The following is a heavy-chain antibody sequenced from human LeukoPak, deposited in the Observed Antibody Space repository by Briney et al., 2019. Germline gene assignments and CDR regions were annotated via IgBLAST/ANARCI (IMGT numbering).Heavy chain of an antibody. CDR2: IKEDGSEK. D-gene: IGHD3-10*01. J-gene: IGHJ4*02. CDR3: ARGVDTLLYFGELLSPGEFDY. Sequence: GGSLRLSCAAPGFTFSMYWMSWVRQAPGKGLEWVANIKEDGSEKYYVDSVKGRFAISRDNAKNSLYLQMNSLRAVDTAVYYCARGVDTLLYFGELLSPGEFDYWGQGALVTVSS. CDR1: GFTFSMYW. V-gene: IGHV3-7*03.